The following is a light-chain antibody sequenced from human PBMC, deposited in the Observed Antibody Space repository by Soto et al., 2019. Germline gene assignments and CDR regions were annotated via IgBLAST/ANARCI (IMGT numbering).Light chain of an antibody. V-gene: IGKV3-15*01. Sequence: IVMTQSPATLSVSPGERATLSCRASQNIYSNVAWYQQRPGQAPRLLIFRASTRATGIPARFSGSGSGTEFTLTISSLQSEDFTVYSCIQYHNLWAFGQGTKVEIK. CDR2: RAS. J-gene: IGKJ1*01. CDR1: QNIYSN. CDR3: IQYHNLWA.